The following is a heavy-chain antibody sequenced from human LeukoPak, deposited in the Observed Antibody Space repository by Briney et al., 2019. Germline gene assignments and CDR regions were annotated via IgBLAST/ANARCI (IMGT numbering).Heavy chain of an antibody. J-gene: IGHJ4*02. CDR1: GFSFSNYG. V-gene: IGHV3-30*02. D-gene: IGHD2-15*01. CDR2: IRFDGTDE. Sequence: PGGSLRLSCAASGFSFSNYGMHWVRQAPGKGLEWVAFIRFDGTDEFYADSVKGRFTISRDNAKNTLYLQMNSLRAEDAAVYYCAKAPVTSCRGAFCYPFDYWGQGTLVTVSS. CDR3: AKAPVTSCRGAFCYPFDY.